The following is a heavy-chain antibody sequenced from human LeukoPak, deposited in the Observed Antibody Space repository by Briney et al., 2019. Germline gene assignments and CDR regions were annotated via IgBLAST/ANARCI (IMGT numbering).Heavy chain of an antibody. CDR2: IKEYGNEK. V-gene: IGHV3-7*03. J-gene: IGHJ4*02. Sequence: GGSLRLSCATSGFTFKNFWMSWVRQAPGKGLAWVANIKEYGNEKYYVDSVRGRFTISRDNSKNTLYLQMNSLRAEDTAVYYCAKGLSYSKYYDFWSGSGTFDYWGQGTLVTVPS. CDR3: AKGLSYSKYYDFWSGSGTFDY. D-gene: IGHD3-3*01. CDR1: GFTFKNFW.